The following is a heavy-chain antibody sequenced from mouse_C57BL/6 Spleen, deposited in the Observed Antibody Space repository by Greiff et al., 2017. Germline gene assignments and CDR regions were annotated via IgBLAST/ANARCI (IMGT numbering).Heavy chain of an antibody. V-gene: IGHV1-72*01. Sequence: QVQLKQPGAELVKPGASVKLSCKASGYTFTSYWMHWVKQRPGRGLEWIGRIDPNSGGTKYNEKFKSKATLTVDKPSSTAYMQRSSLTSEDSAVYYCARSPYYGSSDYWGQGTTLTVSS. J-gene: IGHJ2*01. CDR1: GYTFTSYW. D-gene: IGHD1-1*01. CDR2: IDPNSGGT. CDR3: ARSPYYGSSDY.